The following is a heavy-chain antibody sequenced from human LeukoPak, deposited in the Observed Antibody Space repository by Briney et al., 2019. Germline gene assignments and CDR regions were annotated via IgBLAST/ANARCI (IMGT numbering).Heavy chain of an antibody. J-gene: IGHJ4*02. CDR2: ISSSSSTI. CDR1: GFTFSSYS. D-gene: IGHD3-3*01. Sequence: GGSLRLSCAASGFTFSSYSMNWVRQAPGKGLEWVSYISSSSSTIYYADSVKGRFTISRDNAKNSLYLQMNSLRAEDTAVYYCARDSESITIFGVVIPLDYWGQGTLVTVSS. V-gene: IGHV3-48*04. CDR3: ARDSESITIFGVVIPLDY.